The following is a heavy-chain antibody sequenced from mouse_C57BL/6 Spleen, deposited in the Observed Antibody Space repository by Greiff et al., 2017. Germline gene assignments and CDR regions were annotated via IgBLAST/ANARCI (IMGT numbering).Heavy chain of an antibody. CDR1: GFTFSSYG. CDR3: ARQLTESAY. Sequence: DVKLVESGGDLVKPGGSLKLSCAASGFTFSSYGMSWVRQTPDKRLEWVATISSGGSYTYYPDSVKGRFTLSRDNAKNTLYLQMSSLKSEDTARYYCARQLTESAYWGQGTLVTVSA. J-gene: IGHJ3*01. D-gene: IGHD4-1*01. CDR2: ISSGGSYT. V-gene: IGHV5-6*02.